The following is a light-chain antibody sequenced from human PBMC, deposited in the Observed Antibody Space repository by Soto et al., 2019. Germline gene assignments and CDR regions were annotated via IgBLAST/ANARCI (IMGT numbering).Light chain of an antibody. J-gene: IGKJ1*01. CDR1: QSVSSSY. CDR2: GAS. Sequence: EIVLTQSPGTLSLSPEERATLSCRASQSVSSSYLAWYQQKPGQAPRLLIYGASSRATGIPDRFSGSGSGTDFTLTISRLEPEDFAVYYCQQYGGSPQTFGQGTKV. CDR3: QQYGGSPQT. V-gene: IGKV3-20*01.